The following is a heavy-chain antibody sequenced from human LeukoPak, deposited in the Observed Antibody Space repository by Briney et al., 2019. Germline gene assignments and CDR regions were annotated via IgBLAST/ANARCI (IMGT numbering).Heavy chain of an antibody. V-gene: IGHV3-7*01. CDR3: ARHQTFGVVPLYFDY. CDR2: IKQDGSEK. D-gene: IGHD3-3*01. Sequence: PGRSHRLSCAASGFTFSSYWISCVSQAPGKGLEWVANIKQDGSEKYYVDSVKGRFTISRDNAKNSLYLQMNSLRAEDTAVYYCARHQTFGVVPLYFDYWGQGTLVTVSS. CDR1: GFTFSSYW. J-gene: IGHJ4*02.